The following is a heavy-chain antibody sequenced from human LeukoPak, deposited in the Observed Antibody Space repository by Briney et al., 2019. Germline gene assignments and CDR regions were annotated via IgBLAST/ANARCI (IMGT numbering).Heavy chain of an antibody. Sequence: KTSETLSLTCTVSGYSISSGYYWGWIRQPPGKGLEWIGSIYHSGSTYYNPSLKSRVTISVDTSKNQFSLKLTSVTAADTAVYYCARLEPRCPHPWCWFDPWGQGTLVTVSS. CDR2: IYHSGST. J-gene: IGHJ5*02. D-gene: IGHD1-1*01. CDR1: GYSISSGYY. V-gene: IGHV4-38-2*02. CDR3: ARLEPRCPHPWCWFDP.